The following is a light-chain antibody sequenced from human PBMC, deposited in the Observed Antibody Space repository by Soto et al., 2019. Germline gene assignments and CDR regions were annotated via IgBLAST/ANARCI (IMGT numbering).Light chain of an antibody. CDR3: QQYDNIPLT. V-gene: IGKV1-33*01. CDR2: DAS. CDR1: QDISDY. Sequence: DFQMTQSPSSLSASVGDRVTITCQASQDISDYLNWYQQKPGAAPKLLIYDASNLQAGVPSRFSGSGSGTEFTFTISSLQPEDVATYCCQQYDNIPLTFGGGTKVDIK. J-gene: IGKJ4*01.